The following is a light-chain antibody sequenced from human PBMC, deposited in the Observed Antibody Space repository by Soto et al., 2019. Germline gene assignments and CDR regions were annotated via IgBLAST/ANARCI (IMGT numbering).Light chain of an antibody. CDR3: QQYNNYPWT. Sequence: DIQMTQSPTSLSASVGDRVTITCRASQSISRWVAWFQRKPGKAPKFLIYDASSLESGVPSRFSGSGSGTEFTLTISSLQPDDVATYYCQQYNNYPWTFGQGTKVDIK. V-gene: IGKV1-5*01. J-gene: IGKJ1*01. CDR2: DAS. CDR1: QSISRW.